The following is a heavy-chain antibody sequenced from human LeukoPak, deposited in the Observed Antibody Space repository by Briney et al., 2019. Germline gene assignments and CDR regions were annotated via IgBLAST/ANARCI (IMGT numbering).Heavy chain of an antibody. Sequence: PGGSLRLSCAASGFTFSDYGMHWVRQAPGKGLEWVAFIRFDETNRYYADSVKGRFTISRDNPRNSLYLQMNSLRPEDTAIYYCAKAISIAHGMDVWGKGTTAIVSS. CDR2: IRFDETNR. D-gene: IGHD3-3*02. V-gene: IGHV3-30*02. CDR3: AKAISIAHGMDV. CDR1: GFTFSDYG. J-gene: IGHJ6*04.